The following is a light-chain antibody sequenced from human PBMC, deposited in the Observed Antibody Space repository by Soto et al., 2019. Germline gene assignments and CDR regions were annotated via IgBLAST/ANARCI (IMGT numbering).Light chain of an antibody. CDR1: QSVSSSY. CDR3: QQYGSSPLIT. V-gene: IGKV3-20*01. J-gene: IGKJ5*01. Sequence: DIVLTQSPGTLSLSPGERATLSCRASQSVSSSYLAWYQRKPGQSPRLLIYGASSRATGIPDRFSGSGSGTDFTLTISRLEPEDFAVYYCQQYGSSPLITFGQGTRLEIK. CDR2: GAS.